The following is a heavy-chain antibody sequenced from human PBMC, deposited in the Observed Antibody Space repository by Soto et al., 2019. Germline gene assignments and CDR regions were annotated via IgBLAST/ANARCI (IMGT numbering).Heavy chain of an antibody. CDR1: GYTFTSYG. CDR2: ISAYNGNT. D-gene: IGHD2-2*01. J-gene: IGHJ6*02. V-gene: IGHV1-18*01. Sequence: APVKGSCKTSGYTFTSYGISWLRQAPGQGLEWMGWISAYNGNTNYAQKLQGRVTMTTDTSTSTAYMELRSLRSDDTAVYYCAREADTVVVPNYYYHGMDVWGQGTTDPVSS. CDR3: AREADTVVVPNYYYHGMDV.